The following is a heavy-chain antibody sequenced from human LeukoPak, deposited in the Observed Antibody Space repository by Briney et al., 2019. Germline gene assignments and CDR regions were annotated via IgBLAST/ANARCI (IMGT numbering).Heavy chain of an antibody. V-gene: IGHV3-64D*06. J-gene: IGHJ6*02. D-gene: IGHD6-19*01. CDR2: ISSNGGNT. Sequence: GGSLTLSCSVCRFTLSSYAMQWVRHAPGKGLEYVSSISSNGGNTYYGHCVNGRFTISRDNSKNTLYLQMSSLRAEDTAVYYCVKYPIAVAGNPYYYYGMDVWGQGTTVTVSS. CDR1: RFTLSSYA. CDR3: VKYPIAVAGNPYYYYGMDV.